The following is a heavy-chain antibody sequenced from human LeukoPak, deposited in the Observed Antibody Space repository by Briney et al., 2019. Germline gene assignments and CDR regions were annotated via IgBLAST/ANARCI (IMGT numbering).Heavy chain of an antibody. CDR1: GFTFSSYW. CDR2: IKQDGSEK. V-gene: IGHV3-7*01. J-gene: IGHJ2*01. Sequence: GGSLRLSCAASGFTFSSYWMSWVRQAPGKGLEWVANIKQDGSEKYYVDSVKGRSTIPRDNAKNSLYLQMNSLRAEDTAVYYCARVGCSSTSCYAAYWYFDLWGRGTLVTVSS. CDR3: ARVGCSSTSCYAAYWYFDL. D-gene: IGHD2-2*01.